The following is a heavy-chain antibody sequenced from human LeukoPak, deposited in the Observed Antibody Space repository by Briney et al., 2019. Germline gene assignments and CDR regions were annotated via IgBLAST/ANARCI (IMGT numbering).Heavy chain of an antibody. J-gene: IGHJ5*02. V-gene: IGHV3-74*01. Sequence: GGSLRLSCAASGFTFSSYWMHWVRQAPGKGLVWASRINSDGSSTSYADSVKGRFTISRDNAKNTLYLQMNSLGAEDTAVYYCATSIAARPWGQGTLVTVSS. D-gene: IGHD6-6*01. CDR3: ATSIAARP. CDR1: GFTFSSYW. CDR2: INSDGSST.